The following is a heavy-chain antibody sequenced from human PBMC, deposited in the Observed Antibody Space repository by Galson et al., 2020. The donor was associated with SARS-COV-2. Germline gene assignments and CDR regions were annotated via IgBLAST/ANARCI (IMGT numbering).Heavy chain of an antibody. CDR1: GFTFSSYG. V-gene: IGHV3-33*01. D-gene: IGHD6-19*01. Sequence: GESLKISCAASGFTFSSYGMHWVRQAPGKGLEWVAVIWYDGSNQYYADSVKGRFTISRDNSKNTLYLQMNSLRAEDTAVYYCARDASSGWTADYWGQGTLVTVSS. J-gene: IGHJ4*02. CDR3: ARDASSGWTADY. CDR2: IWYDGSNQ.